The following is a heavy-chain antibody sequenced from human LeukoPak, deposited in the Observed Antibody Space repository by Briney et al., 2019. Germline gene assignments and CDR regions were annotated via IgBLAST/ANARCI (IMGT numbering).Heavy chain of an antibody. Sequence: GGSLRLSCAASGFTFSDSAMSWVRQAPGQGLEWVSTISGSGGSTYYADSAKGRFTLSRDNSKSTLSLQMSSLRADDTAVYYCATQNFDYWGQGTLVTVSS. CDR3: ATQNFDY. J-gene: IGHJ4*02. V-gene: IGHV3-23*01. CDR2: ISGSGGST. CDR1: GFTFSDSA.